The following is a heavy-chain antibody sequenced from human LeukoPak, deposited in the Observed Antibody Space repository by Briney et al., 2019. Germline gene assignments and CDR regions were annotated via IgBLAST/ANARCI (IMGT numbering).Heavy chain of an antibody. D-gene: IGHD2-15*01. J-gene: IGHJ4*02. V-gene: IGHV3-23*01. Sequence: GGSLRLSCAASGFTFSSYAMSWVREAPGKGLEWVSIISGSGSSTYYADSVKGRFTISRDNSKNTLYLQMNSLRAEDTAVYYCAKRGGYCTGGSCYSYYFDYWGQGTLVTVSS. CDR3: AKRGGYCTGGSCYSYYFDY. CDR2: ISGSGSST. CDR1: GFTFSSYA.